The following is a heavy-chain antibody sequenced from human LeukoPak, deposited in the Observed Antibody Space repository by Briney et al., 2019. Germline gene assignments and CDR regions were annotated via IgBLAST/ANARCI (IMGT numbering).Heavy chain of an antibody. CDR1: GGSISSYY. CDR2: IYYNGST. CDR3: ARHGSSWSYYFDY. J-gene: IGHJ4*02. D-gene: IGHD6-13*01. V-gene: IGHV4-59*08. Sequence: SETLSLTCTVSGGSISSYYWNWIRQPPGKGLEWIGYIYYNGSTNYNPSLKSRVTISVDTSKNQFSLKLSSVTAADTAVYYCARHGSSWSYYFDYWGQGTLVTVSS.